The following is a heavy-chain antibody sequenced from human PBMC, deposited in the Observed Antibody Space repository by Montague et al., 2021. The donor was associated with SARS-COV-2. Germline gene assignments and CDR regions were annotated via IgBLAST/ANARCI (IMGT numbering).Heavy chain of an antibody. CDR2: ISTRSTYT. V-gene: IGHV3-11*03. D-gene: IGHD3-10*01. Sequence: SLRLSCAASGFTFSDCYMTWIRQAPGKGLEWLSYISTRSTYTNYADSLNGRFTISRDDAKNSLYLQMNSLRAEDTAVYYCASFTMVRGAPGYGMDVWGQGTTVTVSS. J-gene: IGHJ6*02. CDR3: ASFTMVRGAPGYGMDV. CDR1: GFTFSDCY.